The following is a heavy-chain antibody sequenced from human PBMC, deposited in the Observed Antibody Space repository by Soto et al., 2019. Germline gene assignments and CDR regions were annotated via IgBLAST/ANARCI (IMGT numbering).Heavy chain of an antibody. J-gene: IGHJ4*02. CDR1: GFTFSTYA. CDR3: AKKGAGYVSGSDTFSFDF. Sequence: EVQLLVSGGGLVQPGGSLRLSCSTSGFTFSTYAMNWVRQAPGKGLEWVSALSGSGGTTYYADSVRGRFTISRDNSKNTLFLKMSSLGAEDTALYSCAKKGAGYVSGSDTFSFDFWGQGPLSPSPQ. V-gene: IGHV3-23*01. CDR2: LSGSGGTT. D-gene: IGHD3-10*01.